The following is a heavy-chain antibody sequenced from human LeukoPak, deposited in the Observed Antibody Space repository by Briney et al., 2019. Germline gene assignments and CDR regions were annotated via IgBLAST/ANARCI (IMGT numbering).Heavy chain of an antibody. CDR2: TRNKANGYTT. CDR1: GFTFSDHY. Sequence: PGGSLRLSCAASGFTFSDHYMDWVRQAPGKGLEWVGRTRNKANGYTTEYAASVKGRFTISRDDSKNSLYLQMNSLKTEDTAVYYCARVTQDGWFDPWGQGTLVTVSS. D-gene: IGHD2-21*02. V-gene: IGHV3-72*01. J-gene: IGHJ5*02. CDR3: ARVTQDGWFDP.